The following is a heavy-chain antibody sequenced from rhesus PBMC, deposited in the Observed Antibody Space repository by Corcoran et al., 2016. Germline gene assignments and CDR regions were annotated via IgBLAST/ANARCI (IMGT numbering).Heavy chain of an antibody. CDR2: INPRNGNT. D-gene: IGHD6-13*01. Sequence: QVQLVQSGAEVKKPGASVNLSCNASGYTFTSYFTNWLRQAPGQVLEWMGWINPRNGNTGYEQKFQGRVNMTRDTSTSTAYMELSSLRSEDTAVYYCTRVRGYSSWSYSLDVWGRGVLVTVSS. J-gene: IGHJ5-2*02. V-gene: IGHV1S9*01. CDR1: GYTFTSYF. CDR3: TRVRGYSSWSYSLDV.